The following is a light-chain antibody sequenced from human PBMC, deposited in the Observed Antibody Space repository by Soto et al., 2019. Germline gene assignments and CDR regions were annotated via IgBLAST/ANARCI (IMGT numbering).Light chain of an antibody. J-gene: IGLJ2*01. CDR2: DVN. CDR1: SSDVGGYNY. Sequence: QSALTQPRSVSGSPGQSVTISCTGTSSDVGGYNYVSWYQHHPGKAPKLIIYDVNRRPSGVPDRFSGSKSGNTASLTISGLQAEDEGDYSCCSYAGSYTVIFGGGTKVTVL. CDR3: CSYAGSYTVI. V-gene: IGLV2-11*01.